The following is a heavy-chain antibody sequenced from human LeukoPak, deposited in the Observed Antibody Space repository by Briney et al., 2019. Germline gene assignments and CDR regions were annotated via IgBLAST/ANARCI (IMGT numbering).Heavy chain of an antibody. V-gene: IGHV3-30*02. CDR1: GFTFSSYG. J-gene: IGHJ6*03. CDR2: IQYDGSNE. CDR3: AKDRCSNGIGCYYYYMDV. Sequence: GGSLRLSCAASGFTFSSYGMHWVRRAPGKGLEGVAYIQYDGSNEQYADSVKGRFSIPRDGSKNILYLQMNSLRAEDTAVYYCAKDRCSNGIGCYYYYMDVWGKGTTVTISS. D-gene: IGHD2-8*01.